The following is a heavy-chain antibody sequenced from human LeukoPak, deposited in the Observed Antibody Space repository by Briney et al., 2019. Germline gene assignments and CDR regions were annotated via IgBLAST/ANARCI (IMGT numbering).Heavy chain of an antibody. Sequence: GGSLRLSCAASGFTVGSNYMNWVRQAPGKGLEWVSVVYSGGSTYYADSVKGRITISRDNSKNTVYLQMNSLRAEDTAVYFCVKTFQYSSNWYDYWGQGALVTVSS. CDR1: GFTVGSNY. CDR2: VYSGGST. CDR3: VKTFQYSSNWYDY. J-gene: IGHJ5*01. V-gene: IGHV3-53*01. D-gene: IGHD6-6*01.